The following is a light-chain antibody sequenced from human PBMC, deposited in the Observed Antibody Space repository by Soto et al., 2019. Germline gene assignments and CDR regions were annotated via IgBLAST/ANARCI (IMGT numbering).Light chain of an antibody. CDR3: ISYTTISTYV. Sequence: QSALTQPASVSGSPGQSIAISCTGTSSDVGSYNYVSWYQHHPGKAPKVMIYDVSNRPSGVSNRFSGSKSGNTASLTISGLQAEDEADYYCISYTTISTYVFGTGTKLTVL. CDR2: DVS. V-gene: IGLV2-14*03. CDR1: SSDVGSYNY. J-gene: IGLJ1*01.